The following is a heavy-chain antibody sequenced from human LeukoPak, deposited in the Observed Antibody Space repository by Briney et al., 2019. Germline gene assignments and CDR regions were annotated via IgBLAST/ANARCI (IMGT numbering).Heavy chain of an antibody. D-gene: IGHD3-10*01. CDR2: IKSKGDGGTT. J-gene: IGHJ3*02. V-gene: IGHV3-15*01. CDR1: GFSFSNAW. CDR3: TLYYNAFDI. Sequence: AGGSLRLSCAASGFSFSNAWMSWVRQAPGKGLEWVGGIKSKGDGGTTDYAAPVKGRFTISRDDSKNTLYLQMNSLKTEDTAVYYCTLYYNAFDIWGQGTMVTVSS.